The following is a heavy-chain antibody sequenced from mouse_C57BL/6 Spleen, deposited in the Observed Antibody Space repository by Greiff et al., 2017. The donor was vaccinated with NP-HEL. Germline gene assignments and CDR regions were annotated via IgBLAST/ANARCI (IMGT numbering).Heavy chain of an antibody. D-gene: IGHD2-2*01. CDR2: IDPSDSET. CDR3: AKGPSTMVTTGFAY. Sequence: QVQLQQPGAELVRPGSSVKLSCKASGYTFTSYWMHWVKQRPIQGLEWIGNIDPSDSETHYNQKFKDKATLTVDKSSSTAYMQLSSLTSEDSAVYYCAKGPSTMVTTGFAYWGQGTLVTVSA. CDR1: GYTFTSYW. J-gene: IGHJ3*01. V-gene: IGHV1-52*01.